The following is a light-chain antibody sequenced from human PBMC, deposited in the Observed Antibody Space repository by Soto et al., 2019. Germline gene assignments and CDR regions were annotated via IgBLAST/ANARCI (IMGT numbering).Light chain of an antibody. CDR1: SSNIGSNT. CDR3: AAWDDSLNGRV. J-gene: IGLJ3*02. Sequence: QSVLTQPPSASGTPGQRVTISCSGSSSNIGSNTVHWYQQLPGTAPRLLIYTNNHRPSGVPDRFSGSKSGTSASLAISGLQSEDEADYYCAAWDDSLNGRVFGGGTKVTVL. V-gene: IGLV1-44*01. CDR2: TNN.